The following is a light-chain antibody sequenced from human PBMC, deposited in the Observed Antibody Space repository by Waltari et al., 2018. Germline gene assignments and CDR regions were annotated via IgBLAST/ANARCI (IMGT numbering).Light chain of an antibody. CDR1: QSINRW. J-gene: IGKJ1*01. Sequence: TVSITCRASQSINRWLAWYQQKPGKAPNRLIYRASTLESGVPSRFSGSESGAEFTLTISSLQPDDFATYYCQQYSDDWTFGQGTKVEIK. V-gene: IGKV1-5*03. CDR2: RAS. CDR3: QQYSDDWT.